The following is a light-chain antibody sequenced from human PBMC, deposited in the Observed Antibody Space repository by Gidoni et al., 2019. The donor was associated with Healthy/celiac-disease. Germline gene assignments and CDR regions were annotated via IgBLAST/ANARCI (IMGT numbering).Light chain of an antibody. CDR1: QTIRSDY. J-gene: IGKJ2*01. CDR3: QQFGDSLYT. Sequence: EIVLTQSPGTLSLSPGERATLSCRASQTIRSDYLAWYQQRVGQAPRLLIYASSSRATGVPDRFSGSGSGTDFTLTISRLEPEDVAVYFCQQFGDSLYTFGPGTKLEI. CDR2: ASS. V-gene: IGKV3-20*01.